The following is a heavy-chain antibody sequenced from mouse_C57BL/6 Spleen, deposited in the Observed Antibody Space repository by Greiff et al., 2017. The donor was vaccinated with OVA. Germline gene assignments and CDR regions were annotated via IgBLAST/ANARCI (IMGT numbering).Heavy chain of an antibody. Sequence: QVQLQQPGAELVKPGASVKMSCKASGYTFTSYWITWVKPRPGQGLEWIGDIYPGSGRTNYNEKFKRKATLTVDKSSSTAYMQLSSLTSEDSAVYYCAGITTVGGWFAYWGQGTLVTVSA. V-gene: IGHV1-55*01. J-gene: IGHJ3*01. CDR3: AGITTVGGWFAY. CDR1: GYTFTSYW. CDR2: IYPGSGRT. D-gene: IGHD1-1*01.